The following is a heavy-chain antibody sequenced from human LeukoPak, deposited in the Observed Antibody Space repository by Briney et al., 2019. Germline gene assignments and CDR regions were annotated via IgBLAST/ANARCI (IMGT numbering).Heavy chain of an antibody. Sequence: GGSLRLSCAASGFTFSSYAMHWVRQAPGKGLEWVAVISYDGSNKYYADSVKGRFTISRDNSKNSLYLQMNSLRVEDTAVYYCARDHEGSSSWFGPFDYWGQGTLVTVSS. CDR3: ARDHEGSSSWFGPFDY. V-gene: IGHV3-30*04. D-gene: IGHD6-13*01. CDR1: GFTFSSYA. CDR2: ISYDGSNK. J-gene: IGHJ4*02.